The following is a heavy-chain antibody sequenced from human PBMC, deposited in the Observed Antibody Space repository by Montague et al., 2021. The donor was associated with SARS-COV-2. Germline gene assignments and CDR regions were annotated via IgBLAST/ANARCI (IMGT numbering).Heavy chain of an antibody. D-gene: IGHD3-3*01. CDR1: GDSISSYY. J-gene: IGHJ6*03. CDR3: AGTYYDFWSGFIHYYYMDV. Sequence: SETLSLTCTVSGDSISSYYWSWIRQPPGKGLEWIGYIYYSGSTNYNPSLKSRVTISVDTSKNQFSLKLSSVTAADTAVYYCAGTYYDFWSGFIHYYYMDVWGKGTTVTVSS. CDR2: IYYSGST. V-gene: IGHV4-59*01.